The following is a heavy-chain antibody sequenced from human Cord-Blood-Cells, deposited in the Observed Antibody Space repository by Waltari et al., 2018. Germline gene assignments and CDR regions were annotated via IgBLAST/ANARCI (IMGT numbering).Heavy chain of an antibody. Sequence: QLQLQESGPGLVKPSETLSLTCTVSGGPISSSSYYWGWTRQPPGKGLEWIGSIYYSGSTYYNPSLKSRVTISVDTSKNQFSLKLSSVTAADTAVYYCARHCSGGSCFDYWGQGTLVTVSS. CDR1: GGPISSSSYY. J-gene: IGHJ4*02. V-gene: IGHV4-39*01. D-gene: IGHD2-15*01. CDR3: ARHCSGGSCFDY. CDR2: IYYSGST.